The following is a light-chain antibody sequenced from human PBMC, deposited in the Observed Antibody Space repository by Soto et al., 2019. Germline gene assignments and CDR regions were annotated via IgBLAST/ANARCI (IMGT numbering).Light chain of an antibody. V-gene: IGKV3-15*01. Sequence: EIVMTQSPATLSVTPGERATLPYRARQSVVSTFPWCQQKPRQAPRLLLYGASTRATGIPARFSGSGSGTEFTLTISSLQSEDFAVYYCQQYNNWPQWTFGQGTKVDIK. CDR2: GAS. CDR1: QSVVST. J-gene: IGKJ1*01. CDR3: QQYNNWPQWT.